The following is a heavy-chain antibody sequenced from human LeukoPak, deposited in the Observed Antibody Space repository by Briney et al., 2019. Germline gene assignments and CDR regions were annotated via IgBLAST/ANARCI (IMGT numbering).Heavy chain of an antibody. D-gene: IGHD3-22*01. V-gene: IGHV5-10-1*01. CDR2: IDPSDSYS. Sequence: PGESLKISWKGSGFSFTNYGISWVRQMPGKGLEWMGRIDPSDSYSNYGPSVQGHVTISADRSISTAYLQWRSLKASDTAMYYCARQLDYYDKRDYWGQGTLVTVAS. J-gene: IGHJ4*02. CDR1: GFSFTNYG. CDR3: ARQLDYYDKRDY.